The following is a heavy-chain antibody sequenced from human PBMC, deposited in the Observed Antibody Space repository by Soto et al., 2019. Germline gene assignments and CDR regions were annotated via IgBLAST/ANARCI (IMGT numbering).Heavy chain of an antibody. CDR1: GFTFSNAW. Sequence: LRLSCAASGFTFSNAWMSWVRQAPGKGLEWVGRIKSKTDGGTTDYAAPVKGRFTISRDDSKNTLYLQMNSLKTEDTAVYYCLTYYDFWSGQDYYYGMDVWGQGTTVTVSS. CDR2: IKSKTDGGTT. J-gene: IGHJ6*02. V-gene: IGHV3-15*01. D-gene: IGHD3-3*01. CDR3: LTYYDFWSGQDYYYGMDV.